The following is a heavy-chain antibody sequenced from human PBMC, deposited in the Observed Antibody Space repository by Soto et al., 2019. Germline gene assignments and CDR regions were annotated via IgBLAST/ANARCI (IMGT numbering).Heavy chain of an antibody. J-gene: IGHJ5*02. D-gene: IGHD6-13*01. CDR3: ARSYSSWFDP. CDR1: GGTFSSYT. V-gene: IGHV1-46*01. Sequence: GASVKVSWKASGGTFSSYTISWVRQAPGQGLEWMGIINPSGGSTSYAQKFQGRVTMTRDTSTSTVYMELSSLRSEDTAVYYCARSYSSWFDPWGQGTLVTVS. CDR2: INPSGGST.